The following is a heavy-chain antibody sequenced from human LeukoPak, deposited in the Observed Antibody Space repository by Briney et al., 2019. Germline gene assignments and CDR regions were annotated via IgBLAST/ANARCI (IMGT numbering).Heavy chain of an antibody. CDR1: GFTFSRYG. CDR3: ARDLTISYNWFDP. CDR2: ISYDGSNK. D-gene: IGHD3-3*01. Sequence: SGGSLRLSCAASGFTFSRYGMQWVRQAPGKGLEWVAVISYDGSNKYYADSVKGRFTISRDNSKNTLYLQMNSLRAEDTAVYYCARDLTISYNWFDPWGQGTLVTVSS. J-gene: IGHJ5*02. V-gene: IGHV3-30*19.